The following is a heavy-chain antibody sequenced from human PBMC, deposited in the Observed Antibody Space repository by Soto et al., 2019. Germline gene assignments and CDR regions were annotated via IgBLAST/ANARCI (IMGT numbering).Heavy chain of an antibody. J-gene: IGHJ4*02. CDR1: GYTFTNFD. D-gene: IGHD3-10*01. CDR3: ARDVRFYGSGSYTNFDN. V-gene: IGHV1-8*02. CDR2: MNPNSGNT. Sequence: QVQLVQSGAEVKKPGASVKVSCKVSGYTFTNFDINWVRQAPGQGLEWMGWMNPNSGNTGYAQKFQGRVTMTRDTSISTAYMELSSLKSEDTAVYYCARDVRFYGSGSYTNFDNWGQGTLVTVSS.